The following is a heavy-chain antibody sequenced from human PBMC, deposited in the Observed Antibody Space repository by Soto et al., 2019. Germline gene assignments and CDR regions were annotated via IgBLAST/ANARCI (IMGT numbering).Heavy chain of an antibody. CDR1: GGSISSTNL. CDR3: ARSPRSISTGGIDF. J-gene: IGHJ4*01. V-gene: IGHV4-4*02. CDR2: IYHTGST. Sequence: SETLSLTCAVSGGSISSTNLWTWVRQPPGKGLEWIGEIYHTGSTTFNPSLKSRVTISVDKSKNHFSLKVSSATAADTAVYFCARSPRSISTGGIDFWGQGILVTVSS. D-gene: IGHD1-1*01.